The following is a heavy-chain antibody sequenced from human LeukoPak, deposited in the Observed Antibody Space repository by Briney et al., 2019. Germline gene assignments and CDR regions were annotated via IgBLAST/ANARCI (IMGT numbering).Heavy chain of an antibody. D-gene: IGHD3-10*01. Sequence: SGTLSLTCAVSGASISSNWWNWVRQPPGKGLEWIGEIHHSGSANYNPSLKGRVTISLDTSENHFSLRLSSVTAADTAVYYCARDIWFGESATGFDPWGQGTLVTVSS. CDR1: GASISSNW. CDR3: ARDIWFGESATGFDP. CDR2: IHHSGSA. J-gene: IGHJ5*02. V-gene: IGHV4-4*02.